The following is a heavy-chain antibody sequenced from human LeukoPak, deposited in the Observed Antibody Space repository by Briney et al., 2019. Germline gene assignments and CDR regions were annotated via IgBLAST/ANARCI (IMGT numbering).Heavy chain of an antibody. V-gene: IGHV3-15*01. CDR3: TTDSSSWIDAFDI. D-gene: IGHD6-13*01. CDR1: GFTFSNAW. CDR2: IKSKTDGGTT. J-gene: IGHJ3*02. Sequence: PGGSLRLSCAASGFTFSNAWMSWVRQAPGKGLEWVGRIKSKTDGGTTDYAAPVKGRFTISRDDSKNTLYLQMNSLKTEDTAVYYCTTDSSSWIDAFDIWGQGTMDTVSS.